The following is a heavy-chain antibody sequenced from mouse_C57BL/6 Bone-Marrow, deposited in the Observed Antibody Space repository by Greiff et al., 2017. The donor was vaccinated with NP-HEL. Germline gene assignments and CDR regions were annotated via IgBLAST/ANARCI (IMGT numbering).Heavy chain of an antibody. V-gene: IGHV1-82*01. J-gene: IGHJ2*01. Sequence: VQLQQSGPELVKPGASVKISCKASGYAFSSSWMNWVKQRPGKGLEWIGRIYPGDGDTNYNGKLKGKATLTADKASSTAYMQLSSLTSEDSAVYFCARYDYDDGEGYWGQGTTLTVSS. CDR1: GYAFSSSW. CDR3: ARYDYDDGEGY. D-gene: IGHD2-4*01. CDR2: IYPGDGDT.